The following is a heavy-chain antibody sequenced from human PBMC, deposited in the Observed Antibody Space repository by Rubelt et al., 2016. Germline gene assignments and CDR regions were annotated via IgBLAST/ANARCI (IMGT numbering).Heavy chain of an antibody. J-gene: IGHJ3*02. CDR3: ARGYDYYGSGRVDAFDI. Sequence: QLQLQESGPGLVKPSETLSLTCTVSGGSISSSSYYWGWIRQPPGKGLEWIGSIYYSGSTYYNPSLKTPVAISVDTSKNQFSLQLTSVTAADPAVYYCARGYDYYGSGRVDAFDIWGQGTMVTVSS. D-gene: IGHD3-10*01. CDR2: IYYSGST. V-gene: IGHV4-39*01. CDR1: GGSISSSSYY.